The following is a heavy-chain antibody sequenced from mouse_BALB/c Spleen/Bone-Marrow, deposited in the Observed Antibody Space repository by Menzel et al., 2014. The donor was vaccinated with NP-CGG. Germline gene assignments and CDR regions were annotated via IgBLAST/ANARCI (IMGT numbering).Heavy chain of an antibody. Sequence: DVQLQESGGGLVQPGGPLELSCAASGFDFSRYWMSWVRQAPGKGLEWIGEINPDSRTINYSPSLKDKFIISRDNAKNTLYLRLNKVRSEDTALYYCARPDYYGYLNYWGQGTTLTVSS. J-gene: IGHJ2*01. V-gene: IGHV4-1*02. CDR2: INPDSRTI. CDR1: GFDFSRYW. D-gene: IGHD1-1*01. CDR3: ARPDYYGYLNY.